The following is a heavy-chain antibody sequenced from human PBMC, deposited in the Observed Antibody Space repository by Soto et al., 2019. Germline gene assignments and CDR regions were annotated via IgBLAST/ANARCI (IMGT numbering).Heavy chain of an antibody. V-gene: IGHV3-23*01. CDR3: AKRGLVANNNYYYYMDV. CDR1: GFTFSSYA. CDR2: ISGRGGST. J-gene: IGHJ6*03. D-gene: IGHD2-21*01. Sequence: GESLKISCAASGFTFSSYAMSWVRQAPGKGLEWVSVISGRGGSTYYADSVKGRFTISRDNSKNTLYLQMNSLRAEDTAVYYCAKRGLVANNNYYYYMDVWGKGTTVTVSS.